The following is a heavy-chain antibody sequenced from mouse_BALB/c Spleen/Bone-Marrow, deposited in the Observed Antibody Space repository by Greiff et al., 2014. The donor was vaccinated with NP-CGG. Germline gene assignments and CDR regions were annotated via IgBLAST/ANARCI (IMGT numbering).Heavy chain of an antibody. J-gene: IGHJ2*01. CDR3: ARDYDYFFDY. CDR2: IDPANGNT. Sequence: VQLKESGAELVKPGASVKLSCTASGFNIKDTYMHWVKQRPEQGLEWIGWIDPANGNTKYDPNFQGKATITADTSSNIAYLQLSSLTSEDTAVYYCARDYDYFFDYWGQGTTLTVSS. V-gene: IGHV14-3*02. D-gene: IGHD2-4*01. CDR1: GFNIKDTY.